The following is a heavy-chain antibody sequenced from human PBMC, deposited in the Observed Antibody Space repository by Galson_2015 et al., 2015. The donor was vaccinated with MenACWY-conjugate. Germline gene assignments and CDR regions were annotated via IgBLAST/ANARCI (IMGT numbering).Heavy chain of an antibody. CDR1: GFTFSGYW. CDR2: IDSDGSST. D-gene: IGHD2-2*01. Sequence: SLRLSCAGAGFTFSGYWMQWVRQAPGEGLVRVSRIDSDGSSTSYADSVKGRFTISRDNAKNTLYLQMNSLRAEDTAVYYCAQYCSSTSCYAGKGAWGQGTLVTVSS. CDR3: AQYCSSTSCYAGKGA. V-gene: IGHV3-74*01. J-gene: IGHJ5*02.